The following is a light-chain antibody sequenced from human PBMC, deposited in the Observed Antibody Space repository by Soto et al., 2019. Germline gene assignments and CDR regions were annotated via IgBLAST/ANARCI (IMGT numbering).Light chain of an antibody. CDR3: QQYGSSPALT. J-gene: IGKJ4*01. CDR1: QSVSSSF. V-gene: IGKV3-20*01. Sequence: EVVLTQSPGTLSLSPGGRVTLSCRASQSVSSSFLAWYQQKPGQAPRLLIYGASSRATGIPDRFSGSGSGTDFTLTINRLEPEDFAVYYCQQYGSSPALTFGGGTKVDI. CDR2: GAS.